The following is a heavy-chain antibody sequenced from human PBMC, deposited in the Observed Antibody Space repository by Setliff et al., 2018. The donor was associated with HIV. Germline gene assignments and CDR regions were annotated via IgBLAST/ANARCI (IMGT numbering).Heavy chain of an antibody. CDR3: ARDNLYYNTWNASPVYGLDV. Sequence: GGSLRLSCAASGFTFSTFWMGWVRQAPGKGREWVAHIKPDGSSKKYVDSVQGRFTISRDNAKNSLYLQMDGLRAEDTAVYFCARDNLYYNTWNASPVYGLDVWGQGTTVTVSS. V-gene: IGHV3-7*01. CDR2: IKPDGSSK. J-gene: IGHJ6*02. CDR1: GFTFSTFW. D-gene: IGHD3-3*01.